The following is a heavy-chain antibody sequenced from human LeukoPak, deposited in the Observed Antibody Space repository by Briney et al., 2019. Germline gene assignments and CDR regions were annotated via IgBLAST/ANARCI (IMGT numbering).Heavy chain of an antibody. V-gene: IGHV3-48*03. CDR2: ISSSGSTI. Sequence: PGGSLRLSCAASGFTFSSYEMNWVRQAPGKGLEWVSYISSSGSTIYYADSVKGRFTISRDNAKNSLYLQMNSLRADDTAVYYCARYSEVYYYVDVWGTGTTVTVSS. D-gene: IGHD2-21*01. CDR3: ARYSEVYYYVDV. J-gene: IGHJ6*03. CDR1: GFTFSSYE.